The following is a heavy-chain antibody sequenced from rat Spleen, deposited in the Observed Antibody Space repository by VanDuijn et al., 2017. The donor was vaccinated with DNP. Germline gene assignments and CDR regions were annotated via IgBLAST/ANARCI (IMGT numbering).Heavy chain of an antibody. Sequence: EVQLVESGGGLVQPGRSLKLSCAASGFTFSNYDMAWVRQAPTKGLEWVASISTSGGSTYYRDSVKGRFTVSRDNAKSTLYLQMDSLRSEDTATYYCARLGDYWGQGVMATVSS. D-gene: IGHD5-1*01. CDR2: ISTSGGST. V-gene: IGHV5-25*01. J-gene: IGHJ2*01. CDR3: ARLGDY. CDR1: GFTFSNYD.